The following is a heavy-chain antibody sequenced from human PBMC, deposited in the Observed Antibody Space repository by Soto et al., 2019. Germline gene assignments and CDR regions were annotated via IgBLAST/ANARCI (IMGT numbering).Heavy chain of an antibody. CDR3: ARQGAGSIYYYGMDV. J-gene: IGHJ6*02. D-gene: IGHD1-26*01. V-gene: IGHV4-39*01. CDR2: ISYSGST. CDR1: GGSISSSSYY. Sequence: SETLSLTCTVSGGSISSSSYYWGWIRQPPGKGLEWIGSISYSGSTYYNPSLKSRVTISVDTSKNQFSLTLSSVTAADTAVYYCARQGAGSIYYYGMDVWGQGTTVTV.